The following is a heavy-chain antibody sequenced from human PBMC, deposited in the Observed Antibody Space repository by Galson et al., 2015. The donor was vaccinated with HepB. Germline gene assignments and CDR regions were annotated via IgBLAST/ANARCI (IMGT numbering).Heavy chain of an antibody. D-gene: IGHD4-17*01. CDR3: AKDIRRYGDYLDWYFDL. V-gene: IGHV3-9*01. CDR1: GFTFDDYA. CDR2: ISWNSGSI. J-gene: IGHJ2*01. Sequence: SLRLSCAASGFTFDDYAMHWVRQAPGKGLEWVSGISWNSGSIGYADSVKGRFTISRDNAKNSLYLQMNSLRAEDTALYYCAKDIRRYGDYLDWYFDLWGRGTLVTVSS.